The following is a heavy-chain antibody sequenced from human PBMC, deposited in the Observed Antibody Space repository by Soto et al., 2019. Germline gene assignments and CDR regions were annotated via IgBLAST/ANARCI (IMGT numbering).Heavy chain of an antibody. D-gene: IGHD1-7*01. CDR2: VYFSGST. Sequence: PSETLSLTCTISGGSISSYYWSWIRQTPGKGLEWIGYVYFSGSTNYNPSLKSRVTISIDTSKSQFSLNLNSMTAADTAVYYCAGYNWNYYFDPWGQGTLVTVSS. V-gene: IGHV4-59*03. J-gene: IGHJ5*02. CDR1: GGSISSYY. CDR3: AGYNWNYYFDP.